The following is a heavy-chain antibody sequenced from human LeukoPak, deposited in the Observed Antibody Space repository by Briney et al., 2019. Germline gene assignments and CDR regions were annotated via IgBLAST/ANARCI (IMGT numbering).Heavy chain of an antibody. CDR3: ARDLRCGSGGSCYSQYYFDS. D-gene: IGHD2-15*01. J-gene: IGHJ4*02. CDR1: GGSTSSYY. V-gene: IGHV4-4*07. CDR2: IYTSGST. Sequence: SETLSLTCTVSGGSTSSYYWSWIRQPAGKGLEWIGRIYTSGSTNYNPSLKSRVTMSVDTSKNQFSLKLSSVTAADTAVYYCARDLRCGSGGSCYSQYYFDSWGQGTLVTVS.